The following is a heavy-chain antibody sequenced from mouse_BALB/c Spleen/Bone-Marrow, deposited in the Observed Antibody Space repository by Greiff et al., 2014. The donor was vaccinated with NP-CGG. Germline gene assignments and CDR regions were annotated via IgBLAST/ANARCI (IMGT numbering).Heavy chain of an antibody. CDR2: TSPGNGDI. J-gene: IGHJ2*01. Sequence: QVQLKESDAELVKPGASVKISCKASGYTFTDHAIHWVKQKPEQGLEWIGYTSPGNGDIKYNEKFKGKATLTADKSSSTAYMQLSGLTSEDSAVYICRRSVGNPFDHWGQGTTLTVSS. D-gene: IGHD2-1*01. V-gene: IGHV1S53*02. CDR1: GYTFTDHA. CDR3: RRSVGNPFDH.